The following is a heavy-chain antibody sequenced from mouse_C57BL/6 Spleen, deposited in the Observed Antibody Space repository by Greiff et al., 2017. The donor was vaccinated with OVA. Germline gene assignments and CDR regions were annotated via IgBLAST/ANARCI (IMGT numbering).Heavy chain of an antibody. Sequence: EVQGVESGGGLVKPGGSLKLSCAASGFTFSSYTMSWVRQTPEKRLEWVATISGGGGNTYYPDSVKGRFTISRDNAKNTLYLQRSSLRSEDTALYYSARHGNHWYFDVWGTGTTVTVSS. CDR3: ARHGNHWYFDV. CDR2: ISGGGGNT. CDR1: GFTFSSYT. J-gene: IGHJ1*03. D-gene: IGHD2-1*01. V-gene: IGHV5-9*01.